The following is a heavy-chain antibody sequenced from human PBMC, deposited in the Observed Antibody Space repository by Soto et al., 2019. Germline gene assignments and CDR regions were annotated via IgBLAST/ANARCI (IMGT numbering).Heavy chain of an antibody. CDR2: ISYDGSNK. CDR3: ARDTRSTIAVAGILDY. Sequence: GSLRLSCAASGFTFSSYAMHWVRQAPGKGLEWVAVISYDGSNKYYADSVKGRFTISRDNSKNTLYLQMNSLRAEDTAVYFCARDTRSTIAVAGILDYWGQGTLVTVSS. J-gene: IGHJ4*02. V-gene: IGHV3-30-3*01. D-gene: IGHD6-19*01. CDR1: GFTFSSYA.